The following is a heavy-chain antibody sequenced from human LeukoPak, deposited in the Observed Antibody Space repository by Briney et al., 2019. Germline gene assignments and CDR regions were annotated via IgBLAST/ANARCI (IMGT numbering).Heavy chain of an antibody. CDR2: IYHSGTT. D-gene: IGHD3-22*01. CDR3: ARRTGTYYYDSSGYSPWRYYFDY. Sequence: SETLSLTCAVFGGSISRSNWWSWVRQPPGKGLEWIGEIYHSGTTNYSPSLKSRVTISVDTSKNQFSLKLSSVTAADTAVFYCARRTGTYYYDSSGYSPWRYYFDYWGQGTLVTVSS. CDR1: GGSISRSNW. V-gene: IGHV4-4*02. J-gene: IGHJ4*02.